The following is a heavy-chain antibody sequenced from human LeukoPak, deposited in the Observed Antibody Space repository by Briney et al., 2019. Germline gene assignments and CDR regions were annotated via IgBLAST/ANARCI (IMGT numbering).Heavy chain of an antibody. CDR3: ARDLPPGAAGVTGPFDY. CDR1: GDSVSSNSAA. D-gene: IGHD6-13*01. CDR2: TYYRSKWYN. Sequence: SQTLSLTCAISGDSVSSNSAAWNWIRQSPSRGLEWLGRTYYRSKWYNDYALSVKSRITINPDTSKNQFSLQLNSVTPEDTAVYYCARDLPPGAAGVTGPFDYWGQGTLVTVSA. V-gene: IGHV6-1*01. J-gene: IGHJ4*02.